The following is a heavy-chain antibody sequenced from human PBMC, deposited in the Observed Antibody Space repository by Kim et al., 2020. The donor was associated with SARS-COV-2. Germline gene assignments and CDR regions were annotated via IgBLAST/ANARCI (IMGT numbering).Heavy chain of an antibody. CDR3: TKDWTPRHAYDYDY. J-gene: IGHJ4*02. CDR1: GFTFGAFA. CDR2: ITDGGRLL. Sequence: GGSLRLSCAASGFTFGAFAMRWVRQGPGKGLEWVGVITDGGRLLYYADSVKGRFTISRDNSRNMVYLHMNSLRSEDTAVYYCTKDWTPRHAYDYDYWGQGTLVTVSS. D-gene: IGHD5-12*01. V-gene: IGHV3-30*18.